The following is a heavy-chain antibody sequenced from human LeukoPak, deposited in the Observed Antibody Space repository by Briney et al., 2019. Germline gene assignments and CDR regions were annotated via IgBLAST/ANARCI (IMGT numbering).Heavy chain of an antibody. V-gene: IGHV4-34*01. D-gene: IGHD3-10*01. CDR2: INHSGST. CDR1: GGSFSGYY. CDR3: AKRGSGFYYYYYYMDV. J-gene: IGHJ6*03. Sequence: SETLFLTCAVYGGSFSGYYWSWIRQPPGKGLGWIGEINHSGSTNYNPSLKSRVTISVDTSKNQFSLKLSSVTAADTAVYYCAKRGSGFYYYYYYMDVWGKGTTVTVSS.